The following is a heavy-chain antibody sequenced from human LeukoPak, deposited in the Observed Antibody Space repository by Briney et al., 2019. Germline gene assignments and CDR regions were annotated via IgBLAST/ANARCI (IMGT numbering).Heavy chain of an antibody. V-gene: IGHV1-69*01. J-gene: IGHJ4*02. D-gene: IGHD1-26*01. CDR2: IIPIFGTA. Sequence: GAIIPIFGTANYAQKFQGIVTITADESTSTAYMELSSLRSEDTAVYYCARGVGATGSCFDYWGQGTLVTVSS. CDR3: ARGVGATGSCFDY.